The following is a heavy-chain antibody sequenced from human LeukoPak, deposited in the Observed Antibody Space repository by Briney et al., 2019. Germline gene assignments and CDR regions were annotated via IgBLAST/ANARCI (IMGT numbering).Heavy chain of an antibody. D-gene: IGHD1-26*01. CDR2: IYYSGST. CDR1: GGSISSSSYY. CDR3: ARGLSGSYYFDY. Sequence: SETLSLTCTVSGGSISSSSYYWGWIRQPPGKGLEWIGIIYYSGSTYYNSSLKSRVTISVDTSKNQFSLKLSSVTAADTAVYYCARGLSGSYYFDYWGQGTLVTVSS. V-gene: IGHV4-39*07. J-gene: IGHJ4*02.